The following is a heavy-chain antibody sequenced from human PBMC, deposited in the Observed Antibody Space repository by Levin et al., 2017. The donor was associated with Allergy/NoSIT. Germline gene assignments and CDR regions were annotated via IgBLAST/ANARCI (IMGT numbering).Heavy chain of an antibody. Sequence: GESLKISCAASGFTFSSYAMSWVRQAPGKGLEWVSAISGSGGSTYYADSVKGRFTISRDNSKNTLYLQMNSLRAEDTAVYYCAKSTFSYFQHWGQGTLVTVSS. CDR2: ISGSGGST. CDR1: GFTFSSYA. J-gene: IGHJ1*01. CDR3: AKSTFSYFQH. V-gene: IGHV3-23*01.